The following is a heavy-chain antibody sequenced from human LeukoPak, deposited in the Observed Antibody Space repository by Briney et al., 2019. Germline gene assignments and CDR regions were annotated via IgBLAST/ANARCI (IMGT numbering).Heavy chain of an antibody. V-gene: IGHV4-4*02. D-gene: IGHD3-10*01. Sequence: SGTLSLTCAVSGGSISSSNWWSWVRQPPGKGLEWIGEIYHSGSTNYNPSLKSRVTISVDKSKNQFSLKLSSVTAADTAVYYCARSVRGAMSGYYYYMDVWGKGTTVTISS. CDR2: IYHSGST. CDR3: ARSVRGAMSGYYYYMDV. CDR1: GGSISSSNW. J-gene: IGHJ6*03.